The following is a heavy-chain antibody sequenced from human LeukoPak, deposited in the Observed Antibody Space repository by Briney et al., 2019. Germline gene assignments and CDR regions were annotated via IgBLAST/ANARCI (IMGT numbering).Heavy chain of an antibody. CDR1: GFIFSRYE. CDR3: ARRGFYDTSGYLFDY. D-gene: IGHD3-22*01. Sequence: GGSLRLSCVASGFIFSRYEMNWVRQAPGKGLEWLSYIGTSGSIMSYADSVKGRFTISRDNAKNSLYLQMNSLRAEDAAVYYCARRGFYDTSGYLFDYWGQGTLVTVSS. CDR2: IGTSGSIM. V-gene: IGHV3-48*03. J-gene: IGHJ4*02.